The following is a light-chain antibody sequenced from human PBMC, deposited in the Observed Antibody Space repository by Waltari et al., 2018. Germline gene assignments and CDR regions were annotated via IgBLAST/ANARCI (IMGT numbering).Light chain of an antibody. CDR3: SSYAGSNLWV. Sequence: QSPLTQPPSASGSPGPSVTISCTGTSRDVGGYDSVSWYQQHPDKAPKLMIYEVTKRPSVVPDRFSGSKSGNTASLTVSGLQAEDEADYYCSSYAGSNLWVFGGGTKLTVL. CDR1: SRDVGGYDS. J-gene: IGLJ3*02. CDR2: EVT. V-gene: IGLV2-8*01.